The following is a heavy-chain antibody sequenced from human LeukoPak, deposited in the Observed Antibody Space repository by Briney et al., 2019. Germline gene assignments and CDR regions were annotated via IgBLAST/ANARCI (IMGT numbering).Heavy chain of an antibody. CDR1: GFTLSDYY. J-gene: IGHJ4*02. V-gene: IGHV3-72*01. CDR3: ARAQSDSSGYYYVGDY. D-gene: IGHD3-22*01. CDR2: TRKKAKGYTT. Sequence: GGSLRLSCAASGFTLSDYYMDWVRQAPEQGLEWVARTRKKAKGYTTEYAASVKGRFTISRDDSKNSVDLQMNSLITEDTAVYYCARAQSDSSGYYYVGDYWGQGTLVTVSS.